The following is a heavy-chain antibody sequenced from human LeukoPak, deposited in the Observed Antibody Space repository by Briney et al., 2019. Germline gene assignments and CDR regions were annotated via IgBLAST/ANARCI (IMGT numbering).Heavy chain of an antibody. CDR3: ARESTAGYNSSWYGFRN. V-gene: IGHV3-7*01. CDR2: INQDGSEK. CDR1: GFTFSGYW. D-gene: IGHD6-13*01. J-gene: IGHJ1*01. Sequence: GGSLRLSCAASGFTFSGYWMSWVRQAPGKGLEWVANINQDGSEKYYVDSVKGRFAISRDNAKNSLFLQMGSLRVEDTAVYYCARESTAGYNSSWYGFRNWGQGTLVSVSS.